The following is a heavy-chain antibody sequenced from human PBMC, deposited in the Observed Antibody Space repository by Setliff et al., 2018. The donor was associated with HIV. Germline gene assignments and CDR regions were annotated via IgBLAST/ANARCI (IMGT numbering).Heavy chain of an antibody. CDR3: ARRSSSGWAFDI. CDR1: GGSNNSGSYY. J-gene: IGHJ4*02. V-gene: IGHV4-61*09. CDR2: IYTSGST. D-gene: IGHD6-19*01. Sequence: PSETLSLTCSVSGGSNNSGSYYWTWIRQPAGKGLEWIGHIYTSGSTNYSPSLKSRVTMSVDTSKNQFSLKLSSVTAVDTAVYYCARRSSSGWAFDIWGPGALVTVSS.